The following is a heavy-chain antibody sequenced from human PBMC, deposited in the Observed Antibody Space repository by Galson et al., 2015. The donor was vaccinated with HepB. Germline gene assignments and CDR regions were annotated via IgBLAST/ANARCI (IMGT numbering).Heavy chain of an antibody. Sequence: SVKVSCKASGGTFSSYAISWVRQAPGQGLEWMGGIIPIFGTANYAQKFQGRVTITADESTSTAYMELSSLRSEDTAVYYCARVPPYCSGGSCYSTGYYYYMDVWGKGTTVTVSS. CDR3: ARVPPYCSGGSCYSTGYYYYMDV. CDR2: IIPIFGTA. D-gene: IGHD2-15*01. V-gene: IGHV1-69*13. CDR1: GGTFSSYA. J-gene: IGHJ6*03.